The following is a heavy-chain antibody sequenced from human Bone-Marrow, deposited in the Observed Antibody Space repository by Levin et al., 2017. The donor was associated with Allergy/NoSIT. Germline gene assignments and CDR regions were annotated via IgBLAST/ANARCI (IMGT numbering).Heavy chain of an antibody. CDR3: ARDIVAAVHYFDH. V-gene: IGHV1-2*02. D-gene: IGHD1-26*01. Sequence: PGESLKISCKASGYTFTGYYMHWVRQAPGQGLEWMGWIYPNSGGTKYVQKFQGRVSMTWDTSISTAYMELSSLTTDDTAVYYCARDIVAAVHYFDHWGQGTLVTVSS. CDR2: IYPNSGGT. J-gene: IGHJ4*02. CDR1: GYTFTGYY.